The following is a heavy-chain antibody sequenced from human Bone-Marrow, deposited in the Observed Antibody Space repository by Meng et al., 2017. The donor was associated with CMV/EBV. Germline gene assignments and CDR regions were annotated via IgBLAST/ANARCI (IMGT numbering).Heavy chain of an antibody. CDR3: ARDSPGWLQGSGLGYY. V-gene: IGHV3-23*03. CDR1: GFTFSSYS. CDR2: IYSDGSST. J-gene: IGHJ4*02. Sequence: GGSLRLSCAASGFTFSSYSMNWVRQAPGKGLEWVSVIYSDGSSTYYADSVKGRFTISRDNSKSTLYLQMNSLRAEDTAVYYCARDSPGWLQGSGLGYYWGQGTLVTVSS. D-gene: IGHD3-10*01.